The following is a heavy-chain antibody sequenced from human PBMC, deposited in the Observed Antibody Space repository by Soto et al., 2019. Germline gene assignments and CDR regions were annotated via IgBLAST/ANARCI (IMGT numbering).Heavy chain of an antibody. J-gene: IGHJ3*02. Sequence: EVQLVESGGGLVQPGRSLRLSCAASGFTFDDYAMHWVRQAPGKGLEWVSGISWNSGSIGYADSVKGRFTISRDNVKNSLYLHMNSLRAEDTALYYCAKDNWAGEGYNLDAFDIWGQGTMVTVS. CDR2: ISWNSGSI. D-gene: IGHD5-12*01. V-gene: IGHV3-9*01. CDR1: GFTFDDYA. CDR3: AKDNWAGEGYNLDAFDI.